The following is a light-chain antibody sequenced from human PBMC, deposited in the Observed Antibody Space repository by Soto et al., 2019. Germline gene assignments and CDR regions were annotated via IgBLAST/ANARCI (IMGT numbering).Light chain of an antibody. V-gene: IGKV1-39*01. CDR3: QQRSNWPLT. CDR1: QSISSY. Sequence: DIHVSQSPSSLSASEGDRVTITCRASQSISSYLNWYQQKPGKAPKLLIYDASSSESGVPSRFSGSGSGTDFTLTISSLEPEDFAVYYCQQRSNWPLTFGGGTKVDIK. J-gene: IGKJ4*01. CDR2: DAS.